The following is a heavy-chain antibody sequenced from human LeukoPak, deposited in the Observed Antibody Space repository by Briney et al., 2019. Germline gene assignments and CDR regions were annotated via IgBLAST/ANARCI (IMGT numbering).Heavy chain of an antibody. V-gene: IGHV3-53*01. CDR1: GFTVSSNY. Sequence: GGSLRLSCAASGFTVSSNYMSWVRQAPGKGLEWVSIVYSGGSTYYADSVKGRFTISRDNSKNALYLQMNSLRAEDTAVYYCAREYGSSPWFFDYWGQGTLVTVSS. D-gene: IGHD6-6*01. CDR3: AREYGSSPWFFDY. CDR2: VYSGGST. J-gene: IGHJ4*02.